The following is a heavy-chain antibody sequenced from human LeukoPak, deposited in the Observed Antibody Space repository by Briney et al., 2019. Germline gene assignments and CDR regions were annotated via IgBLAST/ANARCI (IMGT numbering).Heavy chain of an antibody. CDR2: ISYDGSNK. CDR3: AKTKDEGSGKPKDAFDI. D-gene: IGHD2-15*01. CDR1: GFTFSSYG. J-gene: IGHJ3*02. V-gene: IGHV3-30*18. Sequence: PGRSLRLSCAASGFTFSSYGMHWVRQAPGKGLEWVAVISYDGSNKYYADSVKGRFTISRDNSKNTLYLQMNSLRAEDTAVYYCAKTKDEGSGKPKDAFDIWGQGTMVTVSS.